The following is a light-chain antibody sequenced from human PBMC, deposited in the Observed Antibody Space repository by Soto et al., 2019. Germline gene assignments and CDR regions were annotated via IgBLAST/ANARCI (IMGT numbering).Light chain of an antibody. Sequence: EIVLTQSPATLALSPGERATLSCRASQSVSSYLAWYQQKRGQAPRLLIYDASNRATGIPARFSGSGSGTDFTLPISSLEPEDFAVYYCQRRSNWLTFGGGTKVEIK. CDR3: QRRSNWLT. J-gene: IGKJ4*01. V-gene: IGKV3-11*01. CDR2: DAS. CDR1: QSVSSY.